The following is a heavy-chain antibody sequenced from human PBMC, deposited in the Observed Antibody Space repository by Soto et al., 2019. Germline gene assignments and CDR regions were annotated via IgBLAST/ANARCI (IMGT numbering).Heavy chain of an antibody. D-gene: IGHD2-15*01. Sequence: QVQLRESGPALVKPSETLSLTCTVSNGSISPRYWSWIRQPPGGGLEWIGYMYYNGNTNYSPSFQSRLTLSLDTSKSQFSLRLTSVTAADTAVYYCARHFARAGSTTPFFYYILDVWGTGTTVTVSS. CDR1: NGSISPRY. V-gene: IGHV4-59*08. CDR3: ARHFARAGSTTPFFYYILDV. J-gene: IGHJ6*03. CDR2: MYYNGNT.